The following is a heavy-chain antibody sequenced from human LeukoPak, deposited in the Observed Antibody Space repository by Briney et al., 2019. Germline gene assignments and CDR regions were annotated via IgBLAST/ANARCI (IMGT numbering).Heavy chain of an antibody. CDR2: INHSGST. Sequence: SETLSLTCAVYGGSFSGYYWSWIRQPPGKGLEWIGEINHSGSTNYNPSLKSRATISVDTSKNQFSLKLSSVTAADTAVYYCRYYDFWSGYYVDDYWGQGTLVTVSS. J-gene: IGHJ4*02. D-gene: IGHD3-3*01. CDR3: RYYDFWSGYYVDDY. CDR1: GGSFSGYY. V-gene: IGHV4-34*01.